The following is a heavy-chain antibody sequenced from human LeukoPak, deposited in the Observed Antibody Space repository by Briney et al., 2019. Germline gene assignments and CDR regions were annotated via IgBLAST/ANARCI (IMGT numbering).Heavy chain of an antibody. Sequence: GGSLRLSCAASGFTFSIYSMNWVRQAPGKGLEWVSYISGSSNTIYYADSVKGRFTISRDNAKNSLYLQMNSLRDEDTAVYSCARDIAFYCSSTSCYSDALDIWGQGTMVTVSS. J-gene: IGHJ3*02. V-gene: IGHV3-48*02. CDR3: ARDIAFYCSSTSCYSDALDI. CDR1: GFTFSIYS. D-gene: IGHD2-2*01. CDR2: ISGSSNTI.